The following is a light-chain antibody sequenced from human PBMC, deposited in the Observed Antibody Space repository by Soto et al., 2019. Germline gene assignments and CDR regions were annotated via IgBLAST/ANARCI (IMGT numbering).Light chain of an antibody. V-gene: IGKV3-15*01. Sequence: EIVMTQSPATLSVSPGERATLSCRASQSVSSNLAWYQQKPGQAPRLLIYGASTRATGIPARFSGSGSGTEFNLTICSLQSEDVVVYYGQQDNNWPLYTFGQGTKLEIK. CDR1: QSVSSN. CDR2: GAS. CDR3: QQDNNWPLYT. J-gene: IGKJ2*01.